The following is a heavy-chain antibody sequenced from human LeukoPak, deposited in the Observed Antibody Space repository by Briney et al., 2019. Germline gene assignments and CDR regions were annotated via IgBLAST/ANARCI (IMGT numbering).Heavy chain of an antibody. V-gene: IGHV4-39*01. Sequence: GSLRLSCAASGFTFSSYAMSWVRQPPGKGLEWIGSIYDSGSTYYNPSLKRRVTISVDTSKNQFTLKLNSVTAADTAVYYCARHYGPWGQGTLVTVSS. CDR1: GFTFSSYA. J-gene: IGHJ5*02. CDR2: IYDSGST. CDR3: ARHYGP. D-gene: IGHD3-10*01.